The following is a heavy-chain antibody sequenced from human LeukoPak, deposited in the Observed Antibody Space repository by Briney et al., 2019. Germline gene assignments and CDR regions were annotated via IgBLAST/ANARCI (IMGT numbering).Heavy chain of an antibody. V-gene: IGHV3-33*01. Sequence: QTGGSLRLSCAASGFTFSDYGMHWVRQAPGKGLEWVAVIWSDENKNYYGDSVKGRFTISRDNFKRTLYLQMNSLRVEDTAVYYCAGEGLTTTPNNAFDIWGQGTMVTVSS. CDR2: IWSDENKN. CDR3: AGEGLTTTPNNAFDI. D-gene: IGHD1-1*01. CDR1: GFTFSDYG. J-gene: IGHJ3*02.